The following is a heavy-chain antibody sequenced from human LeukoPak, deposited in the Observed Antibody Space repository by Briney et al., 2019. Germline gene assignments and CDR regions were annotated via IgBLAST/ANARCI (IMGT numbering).Heavy chain of an antibody. CDR1: GGSITSGNYY. Sequence: SETLSLTCTVSGGSITSGNYYWGWIRQPPGKGLEWIGSIHYSGSTYDNPSLKSRVTISVDTSKNQFSLKLSSVTAADTAVYYCASPSPYSGGAFDIWGQGTMVTVSS. J-gene: IGHJ3*02. CDR3: ASPSPYSGGAFDI. D-gene: IGHD6-19*01. CDR2: IHYSGST. V-gene: IGHV4-39*01.